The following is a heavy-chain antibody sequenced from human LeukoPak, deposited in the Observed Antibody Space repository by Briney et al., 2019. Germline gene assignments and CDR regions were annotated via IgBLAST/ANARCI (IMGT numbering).Heavy chain of an antibody. CDR1: GFTLSSYW. CDR2: IKKDGSEK. D-gene: IGHD3-22*01. Sequence: GGSLRLSCAASGFTLSSYWMSWVRQAPGKGLEWGANIKKDGSEKYYVDSVKGRFTISRDKAKNSLYLQMNSLRAEDTAVYYCARDLYRIVVVPHYFDYWGQGTLVTVSS. CDR3: ARDLYRIVVVPHYFDY. J-gene: IGHJ4*02. V-gene: IGHV3-7*01.